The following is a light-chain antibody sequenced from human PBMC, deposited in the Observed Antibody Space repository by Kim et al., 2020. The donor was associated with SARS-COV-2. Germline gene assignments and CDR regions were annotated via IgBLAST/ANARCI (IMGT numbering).Light chain of an antibody. CDR1: QSINSW. J-gene: IGKJ2*01. CDR3: QQYTTYSST. V-gene: IGKV1-5*03. Sequence: SASVGDRVTITCRASQSINSWLAWYQQKPGKAPDLLIYNASTLHTGVPSRFSGSGSETEFTLTINSLQPDDFATYFCQQYTTYSSTFGQGTKLEI. CDR2: NAS.